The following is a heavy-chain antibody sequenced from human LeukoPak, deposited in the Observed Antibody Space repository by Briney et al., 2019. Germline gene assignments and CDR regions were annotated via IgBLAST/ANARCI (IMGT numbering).Heavy chain of an antibody. J-gene: IGHJ6*02. V-gene: IGHV4-59*01. D-gene: IGHD3-3*01. CDR1: GGSISSYY. CDR2: IYYSGST. CDR3: ARGDYDFWSGYLGDYYYYGMDV. Sequence: SETLSLTCTVSGGSISSYYWSWIRQPPGKGLEWIGYIYYSGSTNYNPSLKSRVTISVDTSKNQFSLKLSSVTAADTAVYYCARGDYDFWSGYLGDYYYYGMDVWGQGTTVTVSS.